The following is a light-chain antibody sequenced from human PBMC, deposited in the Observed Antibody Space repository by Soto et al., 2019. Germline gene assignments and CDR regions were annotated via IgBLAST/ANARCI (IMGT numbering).Light chain of an antibody. CDR3: QLYKHYYS. CDR2: DAS. Sequence: DIQLTQSPSTLSASVGDRVTLTCRASQSIDRWLAWYQQKVGKAPELLIHDASSLESGVPSRFSGSGSGTEFSLTINILQPDDFATEYSQLYKHYYSFGQGTKLEIK. V-gene: IGKV1-5*01. J-gene: IGKJ2*03. CDR1: QSIDRW.